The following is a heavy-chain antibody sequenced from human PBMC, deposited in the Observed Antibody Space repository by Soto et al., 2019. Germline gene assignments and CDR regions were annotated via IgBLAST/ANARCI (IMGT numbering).Heavy chain of an antibody. CDR1: GFTFSSYS. V-gene: IGHV3-21*01. CDR3: ARDVRDEYSSGWYAY. J-gene: IGHJ4*02. D-gene: IGHD6-19*01. Sequence: GGSLRLSCAASGFTFSSYSMNWVRQAPGKGLEWVSSISSSSSYIYYADSVKGRFTISRDNAKNSLYLQMNSLRAEDTAVYYCARDVRDEYSSGWYAYWGQGTLVTVSS. CDR2: ISSSSSYI.